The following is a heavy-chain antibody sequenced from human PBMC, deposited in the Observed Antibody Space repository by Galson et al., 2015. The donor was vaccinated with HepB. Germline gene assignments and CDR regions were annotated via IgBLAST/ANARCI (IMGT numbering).Heavy chain of an antibody. CDR3: ARGMGYSYGPFDY. D-gene: IGHD5-18*01. V-gene: IGHV4-38-2*01. Sequence: SEPLSLTCAVSGYSISSGYYWGWIRQPPGKGLEWIGSIYHSGSTYYNSSLKSRVTTSVDTSKNQFSLKLSSVTAADTAVYYCARGMGYSYGPFDYWGQGTLVTVSS. CDR2: IYHSGST. J-gene: IGHJ4*02. CDR1: GYSISSGYY.